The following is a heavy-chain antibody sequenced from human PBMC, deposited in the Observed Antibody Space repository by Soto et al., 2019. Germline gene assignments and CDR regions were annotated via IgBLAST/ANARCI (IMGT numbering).Heavy chain of an antibody. CDR1: GFTFINYA. V-gene: IGHV3-30-3*01. CDR2: VSYDESSK. Sequence: LRLSCAASGFTFINYAMHWVRQAPGKGLEWVAVVSYDESSKYYADSVKGRFTISRDNSKNTLYLQMNSLRAEDTAVFYCARDRYGMDVWGQGTTVTVSS. CDR3: ARDRYGMDV. J-gene: IGHJ6*02.